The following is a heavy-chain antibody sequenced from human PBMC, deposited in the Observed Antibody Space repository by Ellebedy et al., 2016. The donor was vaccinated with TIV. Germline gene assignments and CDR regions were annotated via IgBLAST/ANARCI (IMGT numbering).Heavy chain of an antibody. D-gene: IGHD2/OR15-2a*01. J-gene: IGHJ4*03. V-gene: IGHV3-33*07. CDR3: AREFDDYFFDY. CDR1: GFTFSKYG. CDR2: IWHDGSNE. Sequence: GGSLRLSCAASGFTFSKYGMYWLRQAPGKGLEWVALIWHDGSNENYADSVKGRFTISRDNSKNTLYLQLNSLRPEDTAVYYCAREFDDYFFDYWGQGTRVTVSS.